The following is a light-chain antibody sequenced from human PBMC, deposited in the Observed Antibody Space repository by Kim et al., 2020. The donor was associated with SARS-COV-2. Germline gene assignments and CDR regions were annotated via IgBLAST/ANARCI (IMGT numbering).Light chain of an antibody. CDR1: SSDVGGYNY. J-gene: IGLJ2*01. CDR2: EVS. Sequence: GQSVTISCTGTSSDVGGYNYVSWYQQHPGKAPKLMIYEVSKRPSGVPDRFSGSKSGNMASLTVSGLQAEDEADYYCSSYGGSNNLVFGGGTKLTVL. V-gene: IGLV2-8*01. CDR3: SSYGGSNNLV.